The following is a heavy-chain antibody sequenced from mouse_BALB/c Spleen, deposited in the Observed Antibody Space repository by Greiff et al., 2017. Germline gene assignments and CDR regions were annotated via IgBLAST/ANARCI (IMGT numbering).Heavy chain of an antibody. J-gene: IGHJ2*01. CDR1: GFTFSSFG. D-gene: IGHD1-1*01. CDR3: ARAVYGPFDY. CDR2: ISSGSSTI. Sequence: EVQLVESGGGLVQPGGSRKLSCAASGFTFSSFGMHWVRQAPEKGLEWVAYISSGSSTIYYADTVKGRFTISRDNPKNTLFLQMTSLRSEDTAMYYCARAVYGPFDYWGQGTTLTVSS. V-gene: IGHV5-17*02.